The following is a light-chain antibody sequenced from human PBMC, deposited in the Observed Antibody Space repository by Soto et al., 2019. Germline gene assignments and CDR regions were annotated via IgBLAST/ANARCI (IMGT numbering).Light chain of an antibody. CDR2: EVS. CDR1: SSDVGGYNY. V-gene: IGLV2-14*01. Sequence: LTQPASVSGSPGQSITISFTGTSSDVGGYNYVSWYQQQSGKAPKLMIHEVSNRPSGVSNRFSGSKSGNTASLTISGLQAEDEADYYCSSYTSSRAYVFGIGTKVTVL. J-gene: IGLJ1*01. CDR3: SSYTSSRAYV.